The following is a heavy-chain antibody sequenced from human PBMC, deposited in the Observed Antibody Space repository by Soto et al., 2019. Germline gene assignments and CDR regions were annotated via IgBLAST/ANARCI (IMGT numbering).Heavy chain of an antibody. V-gene: IGHV2-5*02. J-gene: IGHJ4*02. CDR3: AHRRVFGVVRYFDF. D-gene: IGHD3-3*01. CDR1: GSSLSTSGVG. CDR2: IYWDDER. Sequence: QITLKESGPTLVKPTQTLTLTCTFPGSSLSTSGVGVGWVRQPPGKALEWLALIYWDDERRYSPSLNSRLTITKDTSKNQVVLTMTNVDPVDTGTYYCAHRRVFGVVRYFDFWGQGILVTVSS.